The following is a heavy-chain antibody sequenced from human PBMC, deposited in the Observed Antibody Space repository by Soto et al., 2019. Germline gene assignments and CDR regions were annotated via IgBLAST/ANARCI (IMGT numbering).Heavy chain of an antibody. CDR1: GFTFSSYA. J-gene: IGHJ2*01. D-gene: IGHD6-19*01. CDR3: AKEYSSGCVLYWYFDL. Sequence: EVQLLESGGGLVQPGGSLRLSCAASGFTFSSYAMSWVRQAPGKGLEWVSAISGSGGSTYYADSVKGRFTISRDNSKNTLYLQMNSLRAEDTAVYYCAKEYSSGCVLYWYFDLWGRGTLVTVSS. CDR2: ISGSGGST. V-gene: IGHV3-23*01.